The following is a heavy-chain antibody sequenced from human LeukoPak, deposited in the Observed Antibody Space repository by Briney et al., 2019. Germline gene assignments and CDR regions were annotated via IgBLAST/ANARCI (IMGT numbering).Heavy chain of an antibody. D-gene: IGHD1-1*01. CDR1: GYTFTSYY. J-gene: IGHJ4*02. Sequence: GASVKVSCKASGYTFTSYYMHWVRQAPGQGPEWMGIINPSGGSTSYAQKFQGRVTMTRDTSTSTVYMELSSLRSEDTAVYYCVRAGTTGTTAAYWGQGTLVTVSS. V-gene: IGHV1-46*01. CDR3: VRAGTTGTTAAY. CDR2: INPSGGST.